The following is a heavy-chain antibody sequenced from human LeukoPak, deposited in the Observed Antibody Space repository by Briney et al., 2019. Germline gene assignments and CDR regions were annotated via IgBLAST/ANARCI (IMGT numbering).Heavy chain of an antibody. V-gene: IGHV5-51*01. Sequence: GESLQISCQGSGSSFTTYWIGWVRQLPGKGLEWMGIIYPGDSDTRYSPSFQGQVTISADKSINTAYLQWSSLKASDTAMYYCARRYYDILTGSYGTLDYWGQGTLVTVSS. CDR1: GSSFTTYW. CDR2: IYPGDSDT. D-gene: IGHD3-9*01. J-gene: IGHJ4*02. CDR3: ARRYYDILTGSYGTLDY.